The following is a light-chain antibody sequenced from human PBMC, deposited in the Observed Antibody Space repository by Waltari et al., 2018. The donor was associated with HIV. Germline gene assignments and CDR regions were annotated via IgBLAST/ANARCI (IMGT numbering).Light chain of an antibody. Sequence: QSVLTQPPSVSGAPGQRVTIYYTGSSAGYDVHWYQQIPGTAPKLLIYRNNNRPSGFPDLCSAAKAGTSASLAITGLQAEDEADYYCQSYDSRLSGWVFGGGTKLTVL. J-gene: IGLJ3*02. V-gene: IGLV1-40*01. CDR2: RNN. CDR3: QSYDSRLSGWV. CDR1: SAGYD.